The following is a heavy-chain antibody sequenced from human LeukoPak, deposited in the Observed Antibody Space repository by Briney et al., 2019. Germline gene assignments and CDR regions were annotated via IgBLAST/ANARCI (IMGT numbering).Heavy chain of an antibody. CDR1: GFTFSSYA. D-gene: IGHD1-26*01. V-gene: IGHV3-23*01. CDR3: AKDSSVWVVGAISFFDY. J-gene: IGHJ4*02. CDR2: XXGSGGST. Sequence: GGSLRLSCAASGFTFSSYAMSWVRQAPGKGLXXXXXXXGSGGSTYYADSVKGRFTSSRDNSKNTLYLQMNSLRPEDTAVYYCAKDSSVWVVGAISFFDYWGQGTLVTVSS.